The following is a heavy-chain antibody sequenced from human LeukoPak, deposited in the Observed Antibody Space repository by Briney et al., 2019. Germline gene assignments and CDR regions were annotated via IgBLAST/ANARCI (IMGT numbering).Heavy chain of an antibody. V-gene: IGHV4-4*02. Sequence: SSETLSLTCAVSGVSISSSFWWSWVRQPPEKGLEWIGEMYHSGSTNYNPSLKSRVTISVDTSKNQISLKVSSVTAADSALYFCARQRTSGSASNLRVAQIDSWGQGTLVTVSS. CDR1: GVSISSSFW. CDR3: ARQRTSGSASNLRVAQIDS. J-gene: IGHJ4*02. D-gene: IGHD3-3*01. CDR2: MYHSGST.